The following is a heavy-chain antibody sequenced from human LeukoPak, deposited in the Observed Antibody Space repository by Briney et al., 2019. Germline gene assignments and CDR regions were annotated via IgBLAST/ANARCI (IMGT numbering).Heavy chain of an antibody. CDR2: ISSRSYI. CDR1: GFTFSSYS. CDR3: ARDIVVVPAVSGWFDP. Sequence: GGSLRLSCAASGFTFSSYSMNWVRQAPGKGLEWVSSISSRSYIYYADSVKGRFTISRDNAKNSLYLQMNSLRAEDTAVYYCARDIVVVPAVSGWFDPWGQGTLVTVSS. D-gene: IGHD2-2*01. V-gene: IGHV3-21*01. J-gene: IGHJ5*02.